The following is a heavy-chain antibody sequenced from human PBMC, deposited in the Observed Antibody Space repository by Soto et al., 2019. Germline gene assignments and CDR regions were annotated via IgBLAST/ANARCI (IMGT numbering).Heavy chain of an antibody. J-gene: IGHJ3*02. CDR1: GGSISSGGYY. Sequence: QVQLQESGPGLVKPSQTLSLTCTVSGGSISSGGYYWSWIRQHPGKGLEWIGYIYYSGSTYYNPSIKSRVTIPVDTSKNHFSLRLSSVTAADTAVYYCARVCGGDCHNAFDIWGQGKMVTVSS. V-gene: IGHV4-31*03. D-gene: IGHD2-21*02. CDR2: IYYSGST. CDR3: ARVCGGDCHNAFDI.